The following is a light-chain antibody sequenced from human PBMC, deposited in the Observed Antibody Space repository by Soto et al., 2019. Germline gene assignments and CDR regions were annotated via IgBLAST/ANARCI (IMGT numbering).Light chain of an antibody. CDR1: SSDVGGFDY. CDR3: TSYARSTIL. CDR2: DVT. Sequence: QSVLTQPASVSGSPGQSITISCTGTSSDVGGFDYVSWYQQRPGNAPKLMIFDVTNRPSGVSDRFSGSKSGNTASLTISGLQAEDEAAYYCTSYARSTILFGGGTKVTVL. J-gene: IGLJ2*01. V-gene: IGLV2-14*01.